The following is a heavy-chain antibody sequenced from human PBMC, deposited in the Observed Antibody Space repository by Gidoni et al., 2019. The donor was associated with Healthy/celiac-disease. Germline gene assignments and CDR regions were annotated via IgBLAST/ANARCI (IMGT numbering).Heavy chain of an antibody. Sequence: QVQLVQSGAEVKKPGASVKVSCKASGYTFTGYYMHWVRQAPGQGLEWMGWINPNSGGTNYAQKFQGRVTMTRDTSISTAYMELSRLRSDDTAVYYCARGDVLLWFGELSLFDYWGQGTLVTVSS. CDR2: INPNSGGT. D-gene: IGHD3-10*01. CDR1: GYTFTGYY. V-gene: IGHV1-2*02. CDR3: ARGDVLLWFGELSLFDY. J-gene: IGHJ4*02.